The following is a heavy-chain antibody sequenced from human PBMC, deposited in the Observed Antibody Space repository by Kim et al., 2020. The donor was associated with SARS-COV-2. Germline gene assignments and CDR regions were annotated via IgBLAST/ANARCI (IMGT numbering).Heavy chain of an antibody. CDR1: GFIFSNYW. Sequence: GGSLRLSCAASGFIFSNYWMTWVRQAPGKGLEWVGSIKQDGDEKYYVYAANGRVSISISNAENKNYLQMKSLRAKDAAADNCARNTGPYSSGKETFVIW. D-gene: IGHD6-19*01. V-gene: IGHV3-7*01. CDR3: ARNTGPYSSGKETFVI. J-gene: IGHJ3*02. CDR2: IKQDGDEK.